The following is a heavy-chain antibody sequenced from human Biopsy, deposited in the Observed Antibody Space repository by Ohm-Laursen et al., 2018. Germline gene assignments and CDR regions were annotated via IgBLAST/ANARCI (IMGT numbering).Heavy chain of an antibody. Sequence: SLRLSCSAAGFTFSSYYMHWVRQAPGKGLVWVSRFNSDGSSTSYADSVKGRFTISRDNANNTLYLQMNSLRAEDTAVYYCARGGGGNSRDWYFDLWGRGTPVTVSS. D-gene: IGHD1-7*01. CDR2: FNSDGSST. CDR1: GFTFSSYY. CDR3: ARGGGGNSRDWYFDL. V-gene: IGHV3-74*01. J-gene: IGHJ2*01.